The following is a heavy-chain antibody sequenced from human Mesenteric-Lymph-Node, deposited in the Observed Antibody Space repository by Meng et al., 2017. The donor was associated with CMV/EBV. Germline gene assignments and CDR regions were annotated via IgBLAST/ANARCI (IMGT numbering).Heavy chain of an antibody. CDR2: INWNGSST. CDR3: ARFYCSSTSCYTGFDY. CDR1: GFTFDDYG. V-gene: IGHV3-20*04. J-gene: IGHJ4*02. Sequence: GESLKISCAASGFTFDDYGMSWVRQAPGKGLEWVSGINWNGSSTGYADSVKGRFTISRDNAKNSLYLQMNSLRAEDTALYYCARFYCSSTSCYTGFDYWGQGTLVTVSS. D-gene: IGHD2-2*02.